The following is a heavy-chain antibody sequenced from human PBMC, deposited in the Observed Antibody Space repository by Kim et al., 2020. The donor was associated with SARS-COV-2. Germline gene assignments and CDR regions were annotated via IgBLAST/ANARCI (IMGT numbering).Heavy chain of an antibody. V-gene: IGHV1-69*13. CDR2: FIPIFGTA. CDR1: GGTFSSYA. CDR3: ASDYSSGGSCYGECYYYMD. D-gene: IGHD2-15*01. Sequence: SVKVSCKASGGTFSSYAISWVRQAPGRGLEWMGVFIPIFGTANYAQKFQGRVTITADESTRTAYMELSSLRSEDTAVNYCASDYSSGGSCYGECYYYMD. J-gene: IGHJ6*03.